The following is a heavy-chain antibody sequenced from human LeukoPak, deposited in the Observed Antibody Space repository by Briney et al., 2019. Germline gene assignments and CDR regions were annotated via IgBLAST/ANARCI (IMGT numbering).Heavy chain of an antibody. J-gene: IGHJ4*02. CDR2: LPPDELDI. CDR3: AKDGGLWVSAHWGDS. D-gene: IGHD7-27*01. Sequence: GGSLRLSCAASGFTFTNYWMHWVRQAPGMGLVWVSRLPPDELDIIYADSVKGRFTVSRDNSKNTLSLQMNSLRAEDTAVYYCAKDGGLWVSAHWGDSWGRGTLVTVSS. V-gene: IGHV3-74*01. CDR1: GFTFTNYW.